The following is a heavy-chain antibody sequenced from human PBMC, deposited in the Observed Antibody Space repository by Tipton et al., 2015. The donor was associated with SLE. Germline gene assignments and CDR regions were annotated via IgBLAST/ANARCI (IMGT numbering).Heavy chain of an antibody. CDR1: GFTFSSYA. D-gene: IGHD3-22*01. CDR3: AREVDSSGYYTDY. CDR2: ISYDGSNK. Sequence: SLRLSCAASGFTFSSYAMHWVRQAPGKGLEWVAVISYDGSNKYYADSVKGRFIISRDNSKNTLYLQMNSLRAEDTAVYYCAREVDSSGYYTDYWGQGTLVTVSS. V-gene: IGHV3-30*04. J-gene: IGHJ4*02.